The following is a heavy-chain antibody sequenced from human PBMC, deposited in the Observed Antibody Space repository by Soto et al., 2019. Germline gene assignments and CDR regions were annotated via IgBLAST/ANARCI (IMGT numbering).Heavy chain of an antibody. V-gene: IGHV4-4*02. D-gene: IGHD5-18*01. J-gene: IGHJ5*02. Sequence: SETLSLTCAVSGGSVNTGYWWSWVRQPPGKGLEWIGEVHHSGTTNYIQSLTSRLTISRDNSKNTLYLQMNSLRAEDTAVYYCAIGYSYAPFDPWGQGTLVTVSS. CDR2: VHHSGTT. CDR1: GGSVNTGYW. CDR3: AIGYSYAPFDP.